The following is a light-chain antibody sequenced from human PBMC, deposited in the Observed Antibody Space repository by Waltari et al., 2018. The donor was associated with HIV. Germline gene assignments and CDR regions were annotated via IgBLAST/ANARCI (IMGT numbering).Light chain of an antibody. CDR1: QSVSTN. Sequence: IVMTQSPAALSVSPGERATLSCRASQSVSTNLAWYQQKPGQAPRLLIYGTSTRATGISDRFSGSGSGTEFTLTISSLQSEDFAVYYCHQYNNWPPWTFGQGTKVEIK. CDR2: GTS. CDR3: HQYNNWPPWT. V-gene: IGKV3-15*01. J-gene: IGKJ1*01.